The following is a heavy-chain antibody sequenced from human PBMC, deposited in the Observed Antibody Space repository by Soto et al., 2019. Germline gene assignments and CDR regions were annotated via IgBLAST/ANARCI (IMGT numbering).Heavy chain of an antibody. CDR1: GYTFTSYY. V-gene: IGHV1-46*01. Sequence: QVQLVQSGAEVKKPGASVKVSCKASGYTFTSYYMHWVRQAPGQGLEWMGIINPSGGSTSYAQKFQGRVTMTRDTSTSTVYMELSSLRSEDTAVYYCARGEGGSGSYADNWFDPWGQGTLVTVSS. D-gene: IGHD3-10*01. J-gene: IGHJ5*02. CDR2: INPSGGST. CDR3: ARGEGGSGSYADNWFDP.